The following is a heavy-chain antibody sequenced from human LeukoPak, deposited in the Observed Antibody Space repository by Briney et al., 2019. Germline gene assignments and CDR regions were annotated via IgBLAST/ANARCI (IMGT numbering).Heavy chain of an antibody. J-gene: IGHJ4*02. D-gene: IGHD3-10*01. CDR1: GGSISSSNYF. Sequence: SETLSLTCTVSGGSISSSNYFWSWIRQPPGQELEWIASINYGGTTYYNPSLKSRVTISVDTSKNQFSLRLSSVTAADTAVYLCARYVVYGSGKYYFDYWGQGSLVSVSS. CDR2: INYGGTT. V-gene: IGHV4-39*01. CDR3: ARYVVYGSGKYYFDY.